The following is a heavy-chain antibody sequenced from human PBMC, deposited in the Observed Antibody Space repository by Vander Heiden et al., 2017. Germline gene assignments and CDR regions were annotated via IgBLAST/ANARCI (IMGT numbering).Heavy chain of an antibody. J-gene: IGHJ3*02. Sequence: QLQLQESGPGLVKPSETLSLTCTVSGGSIRSRAHYWGWIRQPPGKGLEWIGTIYYSGSTKYNPSLQSRVTISVDTSKNQFSLRLSSVTAADTAVYYCARHFTNYYDTRGAFDIWGQGTMVTVSS. CDR3: ARHFTNYYDTRGAFDI. CDR1: GGSIRSRAHY. V-gene: IGHV4-39*01. D-gene: IGHD3-22*01. CDR2: IYYSGST.